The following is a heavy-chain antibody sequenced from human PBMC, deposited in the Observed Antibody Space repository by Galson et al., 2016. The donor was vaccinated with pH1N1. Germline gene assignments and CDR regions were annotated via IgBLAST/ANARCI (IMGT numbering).Heavy chain of an antibody. CDR2: INSDESNK. V-gene: IGHV3-30*02. CDR1: GFTFTNYA. J-gene: IGHJ4*02. Sequence: SLRLSCAASGFTFTNYAMNWVRQAPGKGLEWVASINSDESNKYYAGSVKGRLTISRDNSKNTLYVQMNSLRAEDTAVYFCAKGLGSDWAFDYWGQGTLVTVSS. D-gene: IGHD6-19*01. CDR3: AKGLGSDWAFDY.